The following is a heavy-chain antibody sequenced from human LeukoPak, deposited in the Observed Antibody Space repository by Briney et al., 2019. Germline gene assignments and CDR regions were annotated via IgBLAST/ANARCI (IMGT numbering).Heavy chain of an antibody. CDR1: GFTFSSYA. Sequence: PGGSLRLSCAASGFTFSSYAMSWVRQAPGKGLEWVSYISSSGSTIYYADSVKGRFTISRDNAKNSLYLQMNSLRAEDTAVYYCARHEGDMIVVVGAFDIWGQGAMVTVSS. V-gene: IGHV3-48*04. J-gene: IGHJ3*02. D-gene: IGHD3-22*01. CDR2: ISSSGSTI. CDR3: ARHEGDMIVVVGAFDI.